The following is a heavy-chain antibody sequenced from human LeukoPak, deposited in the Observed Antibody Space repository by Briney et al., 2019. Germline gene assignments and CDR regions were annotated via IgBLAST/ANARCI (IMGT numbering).Heavy chain of an antibody. D-gene: IGHD3-22*01. CDR3: ARDQTYYDSSGYSLYAFDI. Sequence: SETLSLTCTVSGGSISSYYWSWIRQPAGKGLEWIGRIYASGSTNYNPSLKSRVTMSVDTSKNQFSLKLSSVTAADTAVYYCARDQTYYDSSGYSLYAFDIWGQGTMVTVSS. CDR2: IYASGST. J-gene: IGHJ3*02. V-gene: IGHV4-4*07. CDR1: GGSISSYY.